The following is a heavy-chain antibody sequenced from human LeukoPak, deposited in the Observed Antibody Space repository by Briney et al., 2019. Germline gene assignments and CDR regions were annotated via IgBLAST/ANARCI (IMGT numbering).Heavy chain of an antibody. V-gene: IGHV3-30*18. Sequence: PGGSLRLSCAASGFTFSSYGMHWVRRAPGKGLEWVAVISYDGSNKYYADSVKGRFTISRDNSKNTLYLQMNSLRAEDTAVYYCAKDQYGPWGQGTLVTVSS. D-gene: IGHD2-8*01. J-gene: IGHJ5*02. CDR3: AKDQYGP. CDR1: GFTFSSYG. CDR2: ISYDGSNK.